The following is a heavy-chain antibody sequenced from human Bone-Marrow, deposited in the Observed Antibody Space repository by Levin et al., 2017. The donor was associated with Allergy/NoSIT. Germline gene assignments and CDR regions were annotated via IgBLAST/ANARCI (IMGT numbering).Heavy chain of an antibody. Sequence: GASVKVSCKASGGTLNTYTITWVRQAPGQGLEWMGEILPLFGTTKYAQKFQGRVTLTADESTSTVYMEMSRLGSEDTAVYFCASLKGTIVAPGSPLLDYWGQGTLVTVSS. V-gene: IGHV1-69*13. J-gene: IGHJ4*02. CDR3: ASLKGTIVAPGSPLLDY. CDR1: GGTLNTYT. D-gene: IGHD6-13*01. CDR2: ILPLFGTT.